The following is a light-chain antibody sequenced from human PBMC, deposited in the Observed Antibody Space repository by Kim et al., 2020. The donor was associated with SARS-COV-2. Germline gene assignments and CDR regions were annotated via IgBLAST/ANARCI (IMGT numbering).Light chain of an antibody. CDR2: GKN. V-gene: IGLV3-19*01. J-gene: IGLJ2*01. Sequence: SSELTQDPVVSVALGQTVRITCQGDSLRSYYATWYQQKPGQAPVLVFYGKNNRPSGIPDRFSGSYSGNTASLTITAAQAEDEADYYCSSRESSGNHCIFGGGTQLTVL. CDR3: SSRESSGNHCI. CDR1: SLRSYY.